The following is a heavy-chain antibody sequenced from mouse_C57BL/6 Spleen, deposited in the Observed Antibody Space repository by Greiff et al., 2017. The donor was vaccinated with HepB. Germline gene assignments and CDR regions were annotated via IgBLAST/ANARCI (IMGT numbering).Heavy chain of an antibody. CDR2: ISDGGSYT. CDR1: GFTFSSYA. Sequence: EVKVEESGGGLVKPGGSLKLSCAASGFTFSSYAMSWVRQTPEKRLEWVATISDGGSYTYYPDNVKGRFTISRDNAKNNLYLQMSHLKSEDTAMYYCAREAHYGSSYWYFDVWGTGTTVTVSS. CDR3: AREAHYGSSYWYFDV. J-gene: IGHJ1*03. V-gene: IGHV5-4*01. D-gene: IGHD1-1*01.